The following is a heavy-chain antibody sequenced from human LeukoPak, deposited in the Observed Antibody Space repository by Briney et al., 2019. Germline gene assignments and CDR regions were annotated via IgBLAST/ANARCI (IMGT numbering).Heavy chain of an antibody. CDR2: IYYSGST. CDR3: ARHSGTNFDY. V-gene: IGHV4-39*01. J-gene: IGHJ4*02. D-gene: IGHD1-7*01. Sequence: PSETLSLTCTVSGGSISSSSYYWGWLRQPPGKGLEWIGSIYYSGSTYYNPSLKSRVTISVDTSKNQFSLKLSSVTAADTAVYYCARHSGTNFDYWGQGTLVTVSS. CDR1: GGSISSSSYY.